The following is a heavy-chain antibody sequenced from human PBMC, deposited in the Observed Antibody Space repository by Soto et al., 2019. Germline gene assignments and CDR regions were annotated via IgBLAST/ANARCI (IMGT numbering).Heavy chain of an antibody. CDR1: GGSISSYY. D-gene: IGHD2-21*01. V-gene: IGHV4-59*08. CDR2: IYYSGST. CDR3: ARVPGYSIGDL. J-gene: IGHJ2*01. Sequence: SETLSLTCTVSGGSISSYYWSWIRQPPGKGLEWIGYIYYSGSTNYNPSLKSRVTISVDTSKNQLSLKLSSVTAADTAVYYCARVPGYSIGDLWGRGTLVTVSS.